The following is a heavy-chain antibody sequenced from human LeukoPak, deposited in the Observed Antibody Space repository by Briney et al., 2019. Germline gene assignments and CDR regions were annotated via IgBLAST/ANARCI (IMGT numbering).Heavy chain of an antibody. CDR1: GFTFSSYW. Sequence: PGGSLRLSCAGSGFTFSSYWMHWVRQAPGKGLEYVSSISSNGGSPHYADSVRGRFTISRDNSKSTLFLQMSSLRTDDTAVYYCVKVAVGANFDCWGQGTLVTVSS. D-gene: IGHD1-26*01. V-gene: IGHV3-64D*09. CDR3: VKVAVGANFDC. CDR2: ISSNGGSP. J-gene: IGHJ4*02.